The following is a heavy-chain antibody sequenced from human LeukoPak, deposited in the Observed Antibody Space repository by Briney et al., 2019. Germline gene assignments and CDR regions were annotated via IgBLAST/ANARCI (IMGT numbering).Heavy chain of an antibody. CDR1: GFTFSSYG. J-gene: IGHJ5*02. V-gene: IGHV3-23*01. CDR3: ARWYNWFDG. Sequence: PGGSLRLSCAASGFTFSSYGMTWVRQAPGKGLEWVSGISGSGSSTHYADSVKGRFTISRDNSKNTVYLQMNSLRAEGAAVYYCARWYNWFDGWGQGTLVTVSS. CDR2: ISGSGSST. D-gene: IGHD2-8*01.